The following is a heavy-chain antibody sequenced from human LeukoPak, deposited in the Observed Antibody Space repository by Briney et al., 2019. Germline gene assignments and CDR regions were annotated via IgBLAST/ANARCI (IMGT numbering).Heavy chain of an antibody. D-gene: IGHD5-24*01. Sequence: GGSLRLSCAASGFTFSSYAMSWVRQAPGMGLEWVSAISGGGGNTYYAGSVKGRFTISRDNSENTLFLQMDSLRAEDTAVYYCAKSRDGYNFDYWGQGTLVTVSS. J-gene: IGHJ4*02. CDR1: GFTFSSYA. CDR3: AKSRDGYNFDY. V-gene: IGHV3-23*01. CDR2: ISGGGGNT.